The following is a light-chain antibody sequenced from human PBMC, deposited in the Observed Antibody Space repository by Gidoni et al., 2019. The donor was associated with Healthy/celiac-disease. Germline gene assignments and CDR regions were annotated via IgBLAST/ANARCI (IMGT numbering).Light chain of an antibody. V-gene: IGKV3-15*01. J-gene: IGKJ3*01. CDR2: GAS. CDR3: QQYNNWPPVT. CDR1: QSVSSN. Sequence: EIVMTQSPATLSVSPGERATLACRASQSVSSNLAWYQQKPGQAPRLLIYGASTRATGIPARFSGSGSGTEFTLTISSLQSEDFAVYYCQQYNNWPPVTFGPGTKVDIK.